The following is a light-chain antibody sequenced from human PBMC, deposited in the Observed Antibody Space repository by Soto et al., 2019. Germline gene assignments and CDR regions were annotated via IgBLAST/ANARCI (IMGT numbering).Light chain of an antibody. CDR1: SSDVGGYNY. CDR2: EVS. Sequence: SALTQPRAVSGSPGQSVTISCTGTSSDVGGYNYASWYQQHPGKAPKLLLSEVSNRPSGVSDRFSGSKSGNTASLTISGLQAEDEADYYCSSLTTSFTYVFGTGTKVTVL. V-gene: IGLV2-11*01. CDR3: SSLTTSFTYV. J-gene: IGLJ1*01.